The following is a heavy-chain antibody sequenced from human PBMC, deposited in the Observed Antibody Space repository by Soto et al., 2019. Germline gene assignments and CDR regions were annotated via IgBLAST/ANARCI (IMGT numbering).Heavy chain of an antibody. CDR1: GYTSFSYYS. CDR3: ARVRGHSYGYVDY. D-gene: IGHD5-18*01. CDR2: ISGRGSPI. Sequence: PGGSLRLSCAASGYTSFSYYSMNWVRQAPGKGLEWVAFISGRGSPIYYADSVRGRFTIPRDNGKNSVYLEMNSLRVEDTAVYYCARVRGHSYGYVDYWGQGTLVTVSS. V-gene: IGHV3-48*01. J-gene: IGHJ4*02.